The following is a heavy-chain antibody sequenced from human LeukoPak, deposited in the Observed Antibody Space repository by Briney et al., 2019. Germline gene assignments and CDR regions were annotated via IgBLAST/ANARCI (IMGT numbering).Heavy chain of an antibody. Sequence: GGSLRLSCAASGFTFSSSAMSWVRQAPGKGLEWVAAISDTGRLSYCADSVNGRFTISRDNSKNTLSLQMNSLRAADTAVYYCAKGGLRDGYSYASWGQGTLITVSSGEYWGQGTLVTVSS. D-gene: IGHD5-24*01. CDR2: ISDTGRLS. CDR1: GFTFSSSA. V-gene: IGHV3-23*01. CDR3: AKGGLRDGYSYASWGQGTLITVSSGEY. J-gene: IGHJ4*02.